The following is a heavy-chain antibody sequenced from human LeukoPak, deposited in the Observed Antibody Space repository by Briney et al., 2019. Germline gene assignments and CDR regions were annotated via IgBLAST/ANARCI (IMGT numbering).Heavy chain of an antibody. CDR1: GFIFSSYS. D-gene: IGHD5-12*01. CDR3: ARVGSGYEAC. V-gene: IGHV3-21*01. Sequence: TGGSLRLSCAVSGFIFSSYSMNWVRQAPGKGLEWVSSISSSSTYIYYADSVKGRFTISRDNSKNLLYLQMNSLRAEDTAVYYCARVGSGYEACWGQGTLVTVSS. CDR2: ISSSSTYI. J-gene: IGHJ4*02.